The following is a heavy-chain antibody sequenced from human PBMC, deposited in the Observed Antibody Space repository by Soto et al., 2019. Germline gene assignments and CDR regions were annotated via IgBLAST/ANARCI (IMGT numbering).Heavy chain of an antibody. V-gene: IGHV3-64*01. CDR2: ISSNGGST. CDR1: GFTFSSYA. CDR3: ARGSSSCYGCMDV. Sequence: EVQLVESGGGLVQPGGSLRLSCAASGFTFSSYAMHWVRQAPGKGLEYVSAISSNGGSTYYANSVKGRFTISRDNCNNTINPPMGSQRAKVMDVYYCARGSSSCYGCMDVWGQGTTVTVSS. D-gene: IGHD2-2*01. J-gene: IGHJ6*02.